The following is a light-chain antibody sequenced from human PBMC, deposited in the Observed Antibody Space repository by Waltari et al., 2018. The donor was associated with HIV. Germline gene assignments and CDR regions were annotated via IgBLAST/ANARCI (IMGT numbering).Light chain of an antibody. CDR1: SSYIGEGYD. J-gene: IGLJ2*01. Sequence: QSVLTQPPSVSGAPGQRVTISCTWSSSYIGEGYDVHWYQQVPGTAPKLLIYGNHHRPSGVPDRFSASKSGASPPLAITGLQAEDEADYYCQSYDSSLTGSVFGGGTKLTVL. CDR2: GNH. CDR3: QSYDSSLTGSV. V-gene: IGLV1-40*01.